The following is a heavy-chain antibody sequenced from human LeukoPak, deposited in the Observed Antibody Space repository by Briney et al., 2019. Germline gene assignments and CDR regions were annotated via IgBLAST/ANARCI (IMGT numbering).Heavy chain of an antibody. V-gene: IGHV4-59*01. Sequence: ASETLSLTCTVSGGSISSYYWSWIRQPPGKGLEWIGYIYYSGSTNYNPSLKSRVTISVDTSKNQFSLKLSSVTAADTAVYYCARASTKLGLDYWGQGTLVIVSS. CDR2: IYYSGST. D-gene: IGHD1-1*01. J-gene: IGHJ4*02. CDR1: GGSISSYY. CDR3: ARASTKLGLDY.